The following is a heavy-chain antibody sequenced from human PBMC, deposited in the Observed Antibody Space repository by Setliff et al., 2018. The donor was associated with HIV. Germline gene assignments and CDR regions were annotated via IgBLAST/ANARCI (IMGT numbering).Heavy chain of an antibody. CDR3: ARDAGGSVGNYYFDY. D-gene: IGHD2-15*01. Sequence: PSETLSLTCIVSGGSIGSYYWSWIRQPPGKGLEWIGYIYYSGSTNYNPSLKNRVTISIDTSKKQFSLNLSSVTAADTAVYYCARDAGGSVGNYYFDYWGQGTLVTVSS. CDR2: IYYSGST. J-gene: IGHJ4*02. CDR1: GGSIGSYY. V-gene: IGHV4-59*01.